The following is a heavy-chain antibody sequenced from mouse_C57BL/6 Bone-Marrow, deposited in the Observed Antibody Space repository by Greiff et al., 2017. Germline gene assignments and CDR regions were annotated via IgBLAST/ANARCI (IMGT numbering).Heavy chain of an antibody. CDR1: GYTFTNYW. J-gene: IGHJ4*01. Sequence: VKLMESGAELVRPGTSVKMSCKASGYTFTNYWIGWAKQRPGHGLEWIGDIYPGGGYTNYTEKFKGKATLTADKSSITAYMQFSSLTSEDSAIYYGARGGYYAMDYWGQGTSVTVSS. D-gene: IGHD1-1*02. V-gene: IGHV1-63*01. CDR3: ARGGYYAMDY. CDR2: IYPGGGYT.